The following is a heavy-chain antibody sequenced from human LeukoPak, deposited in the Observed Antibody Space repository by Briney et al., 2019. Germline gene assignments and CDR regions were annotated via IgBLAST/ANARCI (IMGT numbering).Heavy chain of an antibody. CDR3: ARDLGAVGGFDY. D-gene: IGHD6-19*01. CDR2: INAGNGNT. CDR1: GYTFTSYA. V-gene: IGHV1-3*01. J-gene: IGHJ4*02. Sequence: GASVKVSCKASGYTFTSYAMHWVRQAPGQRLEWMGWINAGNGNTKYSQKFQGRVTITRDTPASTAYMELSSLRSEDTAVYYCARDLGAVGGFDYWGQGTLVTVSS.